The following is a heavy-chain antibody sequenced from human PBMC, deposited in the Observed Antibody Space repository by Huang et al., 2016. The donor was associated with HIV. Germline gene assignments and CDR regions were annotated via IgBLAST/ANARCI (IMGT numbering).Heavy chain of an antibody. CDR3: ARNHDFWRGRMFAISYFDV. V-gene: IGHV4-39*01. CDR2: RYCTGKK. D-gene: IGHD3-3*01. J-gene: IGHJ2*01. Sequence: QMRFQESGPGLVKPSGTLSLTCNVSGGSINTGRYYWGWLRQPPGKGLEWVGSRYCTGKKHYDPSRKGRLTMSADTSKNQFSLNLSSVTAADTAIYYCARNHDFWRGRMFAISYFDVWGRGTLVTVAS. CDR1: GGSINTGRYY.